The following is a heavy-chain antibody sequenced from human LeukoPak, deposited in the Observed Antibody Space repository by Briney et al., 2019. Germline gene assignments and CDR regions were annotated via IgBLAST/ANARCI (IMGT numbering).Heavy chain of an antibody. CDR1: GGTFSSYA. J-gene: IGHJ6*02. D-gene: IGHD4-17*01. CDR2: IIPIFGTA. Sequence: ASVRVSCKASGGTFSSYAISWVRQAPGQGLEWMGGIIPIFGTANYAQKFQGRVTITADESTSTAYMELSSLRSEDTAVYYCASPTPKYGDYVHYGMDVWGQGTTVTVS. CDR3: ASPTPKYGDYVHYGMDV. V-gene: IGHV1-69*13.